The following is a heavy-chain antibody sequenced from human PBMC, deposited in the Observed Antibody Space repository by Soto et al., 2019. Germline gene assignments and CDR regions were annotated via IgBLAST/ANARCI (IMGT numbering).Heavy chain of an antibody. CDR1: GYTFSDFD. D-gene: IGHD3-16*01. J-gene: IGHJ6*02. Sequence: ASVKVSCEASGYTFSDFDINWLRQASGQGPEWMGWMNAKSGDTFFAQRFQGKFNMTWDTSLSTAYMEVGSLTSDGTAMYYCARGNPFNYAGFDVWGQGTTVTV. CDR3: ARGNPFNYAGFDV. V-gene: IGHV1-8*01. CDR2: MNAKSGDT.